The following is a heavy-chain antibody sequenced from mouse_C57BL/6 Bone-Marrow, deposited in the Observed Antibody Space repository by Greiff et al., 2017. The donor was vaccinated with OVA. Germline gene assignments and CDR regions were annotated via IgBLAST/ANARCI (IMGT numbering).Heavy chain of an antibody. CDR3: ARLNYYSSREDY. J-gene: IGHJ2*01. Sequence: QVQLQQPGAELVKPGASVKMSCKASGYTFTSYWITWVKQRPGQGLEWIGDIYPGSGSTNYNEKFKSTATLTVDTSSSTAYMQLSRLTSEDAAVYYSARLNYYSSREDYWGQGTTLTVSS. V-gene: IGHV1-55*01. D-gene: IGHD1-1*01. CDR1: GYTFTSYW. CDR2: IYPGSGST.